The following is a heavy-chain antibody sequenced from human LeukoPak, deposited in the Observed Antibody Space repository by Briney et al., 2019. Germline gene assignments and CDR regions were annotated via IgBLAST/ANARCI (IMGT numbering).Heavy chain of an antibody. D-gene: IGHD6-19*01. J-gene: IGHJ4*02. CDR3: ATDKATTGWYCPEY. CDR2: ISFDGSNK. CDR1: GFTFSSYG. V-gene: IGHV3-30*03. Sequence: GGSLRLSCVASGFTFSSYGLHWVRQAPGKGLEWVAVISFDGSNKYYAGSVKGRFIISRDNSENTLYLQMDSLRAEDTAAYYCATDKATTGWYCPEYWGQGTLVTVSS.